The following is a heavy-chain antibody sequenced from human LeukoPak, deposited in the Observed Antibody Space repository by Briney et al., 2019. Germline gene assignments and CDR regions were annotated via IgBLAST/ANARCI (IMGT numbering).Heavy chain of an antibody. CDR3: ASSINY. CDR2: IRYDGSNK. Sequence: GGSLRLSCTASGFTFSSYGMHWVRQAPGKGLEWVAFIRYDGSNKYYADSVKGRFTISRDNSSNTLYLQINNLRGEDTAVYYCASSINYWGQGTLVTVSS. J-gene: IGHJ4*02. CDR1: GFTFSSYG. V-gene: IGHV3-30*02.